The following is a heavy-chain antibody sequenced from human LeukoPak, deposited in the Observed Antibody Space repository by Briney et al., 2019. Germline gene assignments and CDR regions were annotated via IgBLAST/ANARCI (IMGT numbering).Heavy chain of an antibody. J-gene: IGHJ4*02. CDR2: IYSGGTT. Sequence: GGSLRLSCAASGFTVSSNYMSWVRQAPGKGLEWVSVIYSGGTTHYADSVKGRFTISRDNSKNTLHLQMNSLRAEDTAVYYCARDQYSYAHAAHWGQGTLVTVSS. CDR3: ARDQYSYAHAAH. CDR1: GFTVSSNY. V-gene: IGHV3-66*01. D-gene: IGHD5-18*01.